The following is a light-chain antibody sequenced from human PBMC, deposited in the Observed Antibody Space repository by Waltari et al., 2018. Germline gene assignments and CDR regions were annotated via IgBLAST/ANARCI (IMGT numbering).Light chain of an antibody. Sequence: SALTHPASVSGSPGQSTTISCSGTTSDVVSYHLVSWYQQPPGEAPKLLICEVFKRPPDTSSRFSGAKSGSTASLTISGLQPEDEADYYCCSYAGRGTYVFGSGTKVTVL. V-gene: IGLV2-23*02. CDR3: CSYAGRGTYV. CDR1: TSDVVSYHL. J-gene: IGLJ1*01. CDR2: EVF.